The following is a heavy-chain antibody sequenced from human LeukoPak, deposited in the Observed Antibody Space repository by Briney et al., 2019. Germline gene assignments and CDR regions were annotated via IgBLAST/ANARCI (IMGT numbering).Heavy chain of an antibody. Sequence: SXXLSLTCTVSGGSISSYYWSWIRQPPGKGLEWIGYIYYSGSTNYNPSLKSRVTISVDTSKNQFSLKLSSVTAADTAVYYCARGRIGWFDPWGQGTLVTVSS. J-gene: IGHJ5*02. CDR1: GGSISSYY. D-gene: IGHD3-10*01. V-gene: IGHV4-59*01. CDR3: ARGRIGWFDP. CDR2: IYYSGST.